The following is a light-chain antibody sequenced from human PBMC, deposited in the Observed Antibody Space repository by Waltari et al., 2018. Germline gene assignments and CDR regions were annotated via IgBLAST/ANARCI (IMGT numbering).Light chain of an antibody. V-gene: IGLV3-19*01. CDR1: SLRSYY. J-gene: IGLJ2*01. CDR2: GNN. CDR3: HSRDASGVGGS. Sequence: SSELTQDPTVSVAMGQTVRITCQGDSLRSYYASWYQHRPGQDPILVFSGNNNRPSGVPDRFSGSSSDNTAVLTITGAQAEDEASYYCHSRDASGVGGSFGGGTKLTVL.